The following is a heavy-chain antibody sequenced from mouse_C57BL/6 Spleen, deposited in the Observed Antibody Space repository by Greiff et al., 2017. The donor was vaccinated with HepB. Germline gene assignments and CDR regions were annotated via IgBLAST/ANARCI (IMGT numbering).Heavy chain of an antibody. J-gene: IGHJ4*01. Sequence: EVKLMESGGGLVQPGGSMELSCVASGFTFSNYWMNWVRQSPEKGLEWVAQIRLKSDNYATHYAESVKGRFTISRDDSKSSVYLQMNNLRAEDTGIYYCTVFYYGSGMDYWGQGTSVTVSS. CDR3: TVFYYGSGMDY. CDR2: IRLKSDNYAT. V-gene: IGHV6-3*01. CDR1: GFTFSNYW. D-gene: IGHD1-1*01.